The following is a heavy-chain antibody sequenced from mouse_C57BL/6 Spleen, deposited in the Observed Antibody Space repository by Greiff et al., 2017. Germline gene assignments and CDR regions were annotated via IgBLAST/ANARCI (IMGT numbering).Heavy chain of an antibody. V-gene: IGHV1-82*01. D-gene: IGHD2-4*01. CDR1: GYAFSSSW. J-gene: IGHJ2*01. Sequence: QVQLQQSGPELVKPGASVKISCKASGYAFSSSWLNWVKQRPGKGLEWIGRIYPGDGDTNYTGKFKGKATLTADTSSSTAYMQLSSLTSEDSAVYFCVREVPYDYDDGVDYWGQGTTLTVSS. CDR3: VREVPYDYDDGVDY. CDR2: IYPGDGDT.